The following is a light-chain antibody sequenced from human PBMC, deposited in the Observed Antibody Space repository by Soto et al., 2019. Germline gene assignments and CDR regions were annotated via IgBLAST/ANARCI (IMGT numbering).Light chain of an antibody. Sequence: QAVVTQEPSLTVSPGGTVTLTCGSNTGAVTSGHYPYWFQQKPGQAPRTLIYDTTNKHSWTPARFSGSLLGGKAALTLSGAQPEDEAEYFCLLFYSDARVFGGGTKLTVL. CDR3: LLFYSDARV. V-gene: IGLV7-46*01. CDR2: DTT. CDR1: TGAVTSGHY. J-gene: IGLJ2*01.